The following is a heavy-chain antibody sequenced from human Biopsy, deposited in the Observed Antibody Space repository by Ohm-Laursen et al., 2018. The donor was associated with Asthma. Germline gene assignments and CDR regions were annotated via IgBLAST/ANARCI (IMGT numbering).Heavy chain of an antibody. D-gene: IGHD2-2*01. J-gene: IGHJ4*02. V-gene: IGHV4-39*01. CDR1: GASITSSAYY. CDR2: MYYGETT. Sequence: SETLSLTCTVSGASITSSAYYWCWIRQPPGKGLEWIGSMYYGETTYYSPSIKCRVTISVNTSKNEFSLFLSFVTAADTAVYYCARHDHRWDTYADFWGQGTLVTVSS. CDR3: ARHDHRWDTYADF.